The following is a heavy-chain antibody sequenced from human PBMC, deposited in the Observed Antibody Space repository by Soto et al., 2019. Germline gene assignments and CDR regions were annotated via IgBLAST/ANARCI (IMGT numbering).Heavy chain of an antibody. D-gene: IGHD5-12*01. CDR3: ARGPSVYSGYDNWFDP. J-gene: IGHJ5*02. V-gene: IGHV3-48*01. CDR1: GFTFSSYS. Sequence: EVQLVESGGGLVQPGGSLRLSCAASGFTFSSYSMNWVRQAPGKGLEWVSYISSSSSTIYYADSVKGRFTISRDNAKNSLYLQMNSLRAEDTAVYYCARGPSVYSGYDNWFDPWGQGTLVTVSS. CDR2: ISSSSSTI.